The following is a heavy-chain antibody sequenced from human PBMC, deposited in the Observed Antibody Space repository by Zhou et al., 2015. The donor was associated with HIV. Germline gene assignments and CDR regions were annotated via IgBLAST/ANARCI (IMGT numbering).Heavy chain of an antibody. Sequence: QVQLVQSGAEVKKPGSSVKVSCKASGGTFSSYTISWVRQAPGQGLEWMGRIIPILGIANYAQKFQGRVTITADKSTSTAYMELSSLRSEDTAVYYCARGYNWNGFFDYWGQGTLVTVSS. D-gene: IGHD1-1*01. V-gene: IGHV1-69*02. J-gene: IGHJ4*02. CDR3: ARGYNWNGFFDY. CDR1: GGTFSSYT. CDR2: IIPILGIA.